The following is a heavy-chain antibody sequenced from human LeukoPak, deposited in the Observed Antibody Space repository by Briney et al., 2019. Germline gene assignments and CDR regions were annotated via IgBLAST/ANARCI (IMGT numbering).Heavy chain of an antibody. D-gene: IGHD5-24*01. J-gene: IGHJ4*02. CDR3: ARANYCFDY. V-gene: IGHV3-7*01. CDR2: IKQDGSDK. CDR1: GFTFSDYW. Sequence: GGALRLSCAASGFTFSDYWMSWVRQAPGKGLEWGAYIKQDGSDKYYVDSVKGRVTISKDNAKNSLYLQMNSLRDEDSAVYYCARANYCFDYWGQGTLVTVSS.